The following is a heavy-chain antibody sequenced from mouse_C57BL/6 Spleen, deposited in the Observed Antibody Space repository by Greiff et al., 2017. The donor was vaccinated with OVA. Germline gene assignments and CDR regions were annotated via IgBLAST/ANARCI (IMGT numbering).Heavy chain of an antibody. Sequence: QVHVKQPGAELVRPGSSVKLSCKASGYTFTSYWMHWVKQRPIQGLEWIGNIDPSDSETHYNQKFKDKATLTVDKSSSTAYMQLSSLTSEDSAVYYCVLLPPGAMDYWGQGTSVTVSS. CDR2: IDPSDSET. D-gene: IGHD1-1*01. CDR3: VLLPPGAMDY. CDR1: GYTFTSYW. V-gene: IGHV1-52*01. J-gene: IGHJ4*01.